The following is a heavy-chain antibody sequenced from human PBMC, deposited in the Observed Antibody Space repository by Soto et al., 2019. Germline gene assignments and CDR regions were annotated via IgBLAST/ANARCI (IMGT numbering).Heavy chain of an antibody. CDR1: GFTLSTYS. J-gene: IGHJ6*02. CDR3: ARGFDLQYGMDV. V-gene: IGHV3-48*02. D-gene: IGHD3-10*01. CDR2: ISGSSNTI. Sequence: EGQLVESGGGLIQRGGSLRLYCAASGFTLSTYSLNWVRQAPRKGLEWLSYISGSSNTIYYADSVKGRFTISRDNAKNSLYLQMNSLRDEDTAVYFCARGFDLQYGMDVWGQGTTVTVSS.